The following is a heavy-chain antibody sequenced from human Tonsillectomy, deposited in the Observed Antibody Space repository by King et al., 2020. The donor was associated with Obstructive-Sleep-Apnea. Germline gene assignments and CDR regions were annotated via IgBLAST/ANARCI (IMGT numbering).Heavy chain of an antibody. CDR2: IYDSGST. CDR1: GGFISSGGYS. J-gene: IGHJ4*02. V-gene: IGHV4-31*03. CDR3: SRDRLGYCSGSSCYSGFDY. D-gene: IGHD2-15*01. Sequence: QLQESGTGLVKPSQTLPLTCTVSGGFISSGGYSWSWIRQHPGKGLEWIGYIYDSGSTYYNPSLESRVTISVDTSKNQFSLKLSSVTAADTAVYYCSRDRLGYCSGSSCYSGFDYWGQGTLVTVSS.